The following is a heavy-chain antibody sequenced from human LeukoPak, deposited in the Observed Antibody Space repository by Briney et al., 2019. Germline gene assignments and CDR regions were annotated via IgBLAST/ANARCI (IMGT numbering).Heavy chain of an antibody. CDR3: ARDHCSSTSCYTRGLDY. CDR1: GGTFSSYA. J-gene: IGHJ4*02. D-gene: IGHD2-2*01. CDR2: IIPIFGTA. Sequence: GASVKVSCKASGGTFSSYAISWVRQAPGQGLEWMGGIIPIFGTANYAQKFQGRVTITTDESTGTAYMELSSLRSEDTAVYYCARDHCSSTSCYTRGLDYWGQGTLVTVSS. V-gene: IGHV1-69*05.